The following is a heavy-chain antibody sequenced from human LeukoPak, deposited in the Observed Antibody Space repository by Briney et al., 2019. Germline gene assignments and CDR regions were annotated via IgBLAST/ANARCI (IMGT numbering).Heavy chain of an antibody. D-gene: IGHD2-15*01. CDR3: ARDHCSPGTCLGGH. Sequence: ASVKVSCKASGDTFITYTFSWVRQAPGQGLEWMGRIIPSLDISNYAQKFQGRVTLSADKATTTTDMELTSLRSEDTAIYYCARDHCSPGTCLGGHWGQGTLVTVSS. V-gene: IGHV1-69*04. J-gene: IGHJ4*02. CDR1: GDTFITYT. CDR2: IIPSLDIS.